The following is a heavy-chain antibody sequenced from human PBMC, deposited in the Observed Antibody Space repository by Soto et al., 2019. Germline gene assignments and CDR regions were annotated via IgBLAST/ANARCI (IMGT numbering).Heavy chain of an antibody. J-gene: IGHJ4*02. CDR3: ARGITLPTPLDY. D-gene: IGHD1-20*01. Sequence: ASVKVSCKASGYTFTSYAMHWVRQAPGQRLEWMGWINAGNGNTKYSQKFQGRVTITRDTSASTAYMELSSLRSEDTAVYYCARGITLPTPLDYWGPGTLVTGSS. CDR1: GYTFTSYA. V-gene: IGHV1-3*01. CDR2: INAGNGNT.